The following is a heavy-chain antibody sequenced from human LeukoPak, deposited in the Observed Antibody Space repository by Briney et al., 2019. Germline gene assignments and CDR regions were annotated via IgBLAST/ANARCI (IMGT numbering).Heavy chain of an antibody. J-gene: IGHJ4*02. CDR3: ARHALGWLRSGLRPYYFDY. V-gene: IGHV3-53*01. CDR2: IYSDNT. CDR1: GFTVSSNS. Sequence: GGSLRLSCTVSGFTVSSNSMSWVRQAPGKGLEWVSFIYSDNTHYSDSVKGRFTISRDNSKNTLYLQMNSLRAEDTAVYYCARHALGWLRSGLRPYYFDYWGQGTLVTVSS. D-gene: IGHD5-12*01.